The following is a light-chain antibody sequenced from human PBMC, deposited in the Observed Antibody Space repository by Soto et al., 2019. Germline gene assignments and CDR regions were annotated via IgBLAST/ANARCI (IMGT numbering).Light chain of an antibody. CDR1: SSDVGSYNL. CDR3: CSYARGSTLV. Sequence: QSALTQPASVSGSPGQSITISCTGTSSDVGSYNLVSWYQQHPGKAPKLVIYEDSKRPSGVSNRFFGSKSGNTASLTISGLQAEDEADYFCCSYARGSTLVFGGGTKVTVL. CDR2: EDS. V-gene: IGLV2-23*01. J-gene: IGLJ3*02.